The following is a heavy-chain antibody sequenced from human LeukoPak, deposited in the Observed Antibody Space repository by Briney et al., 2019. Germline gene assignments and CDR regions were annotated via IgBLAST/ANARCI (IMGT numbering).Heavy chain of an antibody. CDR3: ARRSQLGGFYNY. CDR2: INGDGSST. J-gene: IGHJ4*02. V-gene: IGHV3-74*01. D-gene: IGHD3-16*01. Sequence: GGSLRLTCATPEFTFSSYWMHWVRRVPGKGLVWVSRINGDGSSTLYVDSVKGRFTISRDSAKNKLYLEMNSLRAEDTALYYCARRSQLGGFYNYWGQGTLVTVSS. CDR1: EFTFSSYW.